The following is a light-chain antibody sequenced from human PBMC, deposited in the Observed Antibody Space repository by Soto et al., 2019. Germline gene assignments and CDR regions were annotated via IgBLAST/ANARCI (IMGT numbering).Light chain of an antibody. CDR2: AAS. J-gene: IGKJ4*02. Sequence: DIPMTQSPSSLSASLGDRVTITCRASQGIGVYLAWFQQKPGKVPRLLIYAASALQSGVPSRFSGGGSGTDFTLSINSLQPADVATYYCQKYNSAPLAFGGGTKVEIK. CDR3: QKYNSAPLA. V-gene: IGKV1-27*01. CDR1: QGIGVY.